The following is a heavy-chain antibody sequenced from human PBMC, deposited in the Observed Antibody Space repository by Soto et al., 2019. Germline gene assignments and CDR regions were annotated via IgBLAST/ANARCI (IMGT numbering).Heavy chain of an antibody. D-gene: IGHD6-13*01. CDR1: GFTFSSYS. J-gene: IGHJ5*02. V-gene: IGHV3-48*01. CDR3: ARGVGYSRRYWFDP. Sequence: GGSLRLSCAASGFTFSSYSMNWVRQAPGKGLEWVSYISSSSSTIYYADSVKGRFTISRDNAKNSLYLQMNSLRAEDTAVYYSARGVGYSRRYWFDPWGQGTLVTVSS. CDR2: ISSSSSTI.